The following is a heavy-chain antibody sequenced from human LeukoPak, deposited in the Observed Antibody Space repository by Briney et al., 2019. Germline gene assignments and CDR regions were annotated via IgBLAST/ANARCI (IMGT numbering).Heavy chain of an antibody. CDR2: ISTSSTTI. CDR1: GFSFSNYA. V-gene: IGHV3-48*01. J-gene: IGHJ2*01. Sequence: GGSLRLSCTASGFSFSNYAMNWVRQAPGKGLEWLSYISTSSTTIHYADSVKGRFTSSREDARNSLYLQMNSLRAEDTAVYFCARAPGNYYDSTGYWYFDLWGRGTLVTVSS. D-gene: IGHD3-22*01. CDR3: ARAPGNYYDSTGYWYFDL.